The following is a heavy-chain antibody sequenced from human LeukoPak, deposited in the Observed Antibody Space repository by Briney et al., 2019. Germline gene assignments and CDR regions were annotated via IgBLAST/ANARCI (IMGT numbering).Heavy chain of an antibody. D-gene: IGHD3-16*01. V-gene: IGHV4-4*02. CDR1: GGSISSSNW. J-gene: IGHJ3*02. Sequence: ASETLSLTCAVSGGSISSSNWWSWVRQPPGKGLAWIGEIYHSGSTNYNPSLKSRVTISVDKSKNQFSLKLSSVTAADTAVYYCARDPSMGDDAFDIWGQGTMVTVSS. CDR2: IYHSGST. CDR3: ARDPSMGDDAFDI.